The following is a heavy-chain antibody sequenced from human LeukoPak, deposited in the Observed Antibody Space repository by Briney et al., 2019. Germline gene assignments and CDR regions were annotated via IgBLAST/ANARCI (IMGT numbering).Heavy chain of an antibody. V-gene: IGHV3-23*01. J-gene: IGHJ4*02. D-gene: IGHD3-22*01. CDR3: AKGSYYDSSGSFYFDY. Sequence: GGSLRLSCAASGFTFTNCAMNWVRQAPGKGLEWVSGISGSGDNTYYADSVKGRFTISRDNSKNTLYVQVNSLGTEDTAAYYCAKGSYYDSSGSFYFDYWGQGTLVTVSS. CDR1: GFTFTNCA. CDR2: ISGSGDNT.